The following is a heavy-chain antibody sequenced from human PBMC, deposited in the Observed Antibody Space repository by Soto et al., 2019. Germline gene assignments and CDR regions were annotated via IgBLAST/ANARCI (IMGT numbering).Heavy chain of an antibody. V-gene: IGHV5-51*01. CDR2: IHPGDSDT. J-gene: IGHJ4*02. Sequence: GESLKISCKGSGYNFIYWIAWVRQMPGRGLEWMGVIHPGDSDTRYSPSFQGQVTITADTSISTAYLQWSSLKASDTAIYYCARLDGSALFFFDLWGLGTLVTVSS. D-gene: IGHD6-19*01. CDR3: ARLDGSALFFFDL. CDR1: GYNFIYW.